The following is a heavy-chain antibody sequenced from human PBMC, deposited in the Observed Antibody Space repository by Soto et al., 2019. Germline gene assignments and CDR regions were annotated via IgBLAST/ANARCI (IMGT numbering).Heavy chain of an antibody. CDR1: GFTFSSYG. D-gene: IGHD3-3*01. CDR3: ARDGYYDFWSGYYHYGLDV. CDR2: IWYDGSKK. Sequence: QAGGSLSLSCAASGFTFSSYGMHWVRQAPGKGLEWVAVIWYDGSKKYYADSVKGRFTISRDNSKNTLYLQMNSLRAEDTAVYYCARDGYYDFWSGYYHYGLDVWGQGTTFTVSS. V-gene: IGHV3-33*01. J-gene: IGHJ6*02.